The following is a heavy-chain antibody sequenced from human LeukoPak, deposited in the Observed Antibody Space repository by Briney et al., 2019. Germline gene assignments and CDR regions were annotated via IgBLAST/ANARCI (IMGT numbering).Heavy chain of an antibody. CDR3: ARGRYQDRDAFDI. V-gene: IGHV3-21*01. J-gene: IGHJ3*02. Sequence: GGSLRLSCAASGFTFNTYSMNWVRQAPGKGLEWVSSITSNSNYIYYADSLKGRFTISRDNAMNSLYLQMNSLRDEDTAVYYCARGRYQDRDAFDIWGQGTMVTVSS. D-gene: IGHD2-2*01. CDR1: GFTFNTYS. CDR2: ITSNSNYI.